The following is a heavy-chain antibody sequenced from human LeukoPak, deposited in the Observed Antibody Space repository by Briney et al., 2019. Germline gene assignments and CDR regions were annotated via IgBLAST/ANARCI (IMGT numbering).Heavy chain of an antibody. CDR2: IFYSGST. D-gene: IGHD5-24*01. J-gene: IGHJ3*01. CDR3: ARDDVAWLQVPGVNAFDV. CDR1: GGSITNYY. V-gene: IGHV4-59*12. Sequence: SETLSLTCTVSGGSITNYYWSWIRQPPGKGLEWIGYIFYSGSTNYNPSLKSRVTISVDTSKNQFSLKLSSVTAEDTAVYYCARDDVAWLQVPGVNAFDVWGQGTMVIVSS.